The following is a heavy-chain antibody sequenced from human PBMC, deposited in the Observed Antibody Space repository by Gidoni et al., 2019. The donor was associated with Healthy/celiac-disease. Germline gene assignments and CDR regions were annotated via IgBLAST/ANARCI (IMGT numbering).Heavy chain of an antibody. J-gene: IGHJ4*02. Sequence: QVQLVQSGAEVKKPGASVKVSCKASGYTFTGYYMHWVRQAPGQGLEWMGWINPNRGGTNYAQKFQGRVTMTRDTSISTAYMELSRLRSDDTAVYYCARALTRRDENLGYWGQGTLVTVSS. CDR2: INPNRGGT. V-gene: IGHV1-2*02. CDR1: GYTFTGYY. CDR3: ARALTRRDENLGY.